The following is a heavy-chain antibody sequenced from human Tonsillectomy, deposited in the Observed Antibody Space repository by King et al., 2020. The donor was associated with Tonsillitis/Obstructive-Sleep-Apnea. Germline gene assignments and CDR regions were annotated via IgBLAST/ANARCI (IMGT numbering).Heavy chain of an antibody. D-gene: IGHD4-23*01. CDR3: ATIGYSGTRLF. Sequence: QLVQSGAEVKKPGASEKVSCKDSGYTLTELPMHWVRQAPGKGLEWMGGFDPKDGETIYAQKFQGRVTMTEDTSTDTAYMELSSLRSEDTAVYYFATIGYSGTRLFWGPGTLVTVSS. CDR2: FDPKDGET. V-gene: IGHV1-24*01. CDR1: GYTLTELP. J-gene: IGHJ1*01.